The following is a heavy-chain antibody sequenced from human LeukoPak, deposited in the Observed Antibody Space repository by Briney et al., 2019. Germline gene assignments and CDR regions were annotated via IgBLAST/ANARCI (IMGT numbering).Heavy chain of an antibody. D-gene: IGHD1-1*01. Sequence: GGSLRLSCAASGFTFSSYWMSWVRQAPGKGLKWVSSISGSNSYIFYADSVKGRFTISRDNSEDTLYLQMNSLRAEDTAVYYCVRDPSGSGFAFDSWGQGALVTVSS. CDR3: VRDPSGSGFAFDS. CDR1: GFTFSSYW. J-gene: IGHJ4*02. CDR2: ISGSNSYI. V-gene: IGHV3-21*01.